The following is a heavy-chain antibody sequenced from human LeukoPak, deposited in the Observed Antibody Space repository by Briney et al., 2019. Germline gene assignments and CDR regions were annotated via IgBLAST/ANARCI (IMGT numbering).Heavy chain of an antibody. V-gene: IGHV4-31*03. CDR2: IYYSGST. Sequence: KPSETLSLTCTVSGGSISSGGYYWSWIRQHPGKGLEWIGYIYYSGSTYYNPSLKSRVTISVDTSKNQFSLKLSSVTAADTAVYYCARGEGQPGIAAAGTCFDYWGQGTLVTVSS. J-gene: IGHJ4*02. D-gene: IGHD6-13*01. CDR3: ARGEGQPGIAAAGTCFDY. CDR1: GGSISSGGYY.